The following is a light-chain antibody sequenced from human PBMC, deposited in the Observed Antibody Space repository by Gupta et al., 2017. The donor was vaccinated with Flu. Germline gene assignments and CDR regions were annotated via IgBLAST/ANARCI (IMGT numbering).Light chain of an antibody. Sequence: SSELTSPLSVPVALAQTASITCGGNNIGGRNVHWYHQQPGQAPVLVVHSDTNRPSGNPERFSGCNPGNTATLTISRAQGGYECVYDCQVWDRRAWVFGGGTKLTGL. J-gene: IGLJ3*02. CDR2: SDT. CDR1: NIGGRN. CDR3: QVWDRRAWV. V-gene: IGLV3-9*01.